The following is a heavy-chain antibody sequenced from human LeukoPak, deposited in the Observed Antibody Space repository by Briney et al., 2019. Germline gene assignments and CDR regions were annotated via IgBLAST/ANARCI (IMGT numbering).Heavy chain of an antibody. Sequence: ASVNVSCKASGGTFINYALSWVRQAPGQGLEWMGAIVPFLDTSNYPPKFQDRVTITTDESTSTAYMELSSLRSDDTAVYYCARAQAGNYDWPLDLWGQGTLVTVSS. D-gene: IGHD5-12*01. V-gene: IGHV1-69*05. CDR1: GGTFINYA. CDR3: ARAQAGNYDWPLDL. J-gene: IGHJ5*02. CDR2: IVPFLDTS.